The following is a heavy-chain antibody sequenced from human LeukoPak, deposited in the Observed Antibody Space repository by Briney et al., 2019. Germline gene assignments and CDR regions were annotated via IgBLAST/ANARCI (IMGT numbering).Heavy chain of an antibody. J-gene: IGHJ4*02. D-gene: IGHD2-15*01. CDR2: INWNGGST. Sequence: GGSLRLSCAASGFTFDGYGMSWVRQAPGKGLEWVSGINWNGGSTGYADSVKGRFTISRDNAKNSLYLQMNRLRAEDTALYYCARLGPLGYCSGGSCYSSFEDYWGQGTLVTVSS. CDR3: ARLGPLGYCSGGSCYSSFEDY. CDR1: GFTFDGYG. V-gene: IGHV3-20*04.